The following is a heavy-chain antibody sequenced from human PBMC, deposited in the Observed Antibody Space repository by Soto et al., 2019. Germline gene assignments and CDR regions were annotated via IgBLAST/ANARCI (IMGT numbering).Heavy chain of an antibody. CDR1: GYTFISYD. Sequence: ASVKVFCKASGYTFISYDINWVRQATGQGLEWMGWMNPNSGNTGYAQKFQGRVTMTRNTSISTAYMELSSLRSEDTAVYYCARGLSSSWYFALDYWGQGTLVTVSS. D-gene: IGHD6-13*01. V-gene: IGHV1-8*01. CDR3: ARGLSSSWYFALDY. J-gene: IGHJ4*02. CDR2: MNPNSGNT.